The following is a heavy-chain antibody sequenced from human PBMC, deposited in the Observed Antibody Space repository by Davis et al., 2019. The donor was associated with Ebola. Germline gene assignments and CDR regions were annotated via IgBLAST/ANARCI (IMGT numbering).Heavy chain of an antibody. CDR2: IRSKANSYAT. Sequence: GALKISCAASGFTFSGSAMHWVRPASGKGLEWVGRIRSKANSYATAYAASVKGRFTISRDDSKNTAYLQMNSLKTEDTAVYYCTTTQTMVQGVIITFNDYWGQGTLVTVSS. V-gene: IGHV3-73*01. CDR1: GFTFSGSA. J-gene: IGHJ4*02. CDR3: TTTQTMVQGVIITFNDY. D-gene: IGHD3-10*01.